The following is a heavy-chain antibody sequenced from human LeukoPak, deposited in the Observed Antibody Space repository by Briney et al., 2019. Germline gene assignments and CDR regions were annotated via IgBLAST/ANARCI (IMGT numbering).Heavy chain of an antibody. Sequence: NPSETLSLTCTVSGYSISSGYYWGWIRQPPGQGLEWIGSIYHSGSTNYNPSLKSRVTISVDTSKNQFSLKLSSVTAADTAVYYCARHAPPYSSPSHQSSGGWFDPWGQGTLVTVSS. CDR3: ARHAPPYSSPSHQSSGGWFDP. V-gene: IGHV4-38-2*02. J-gene: IGHJ5*02. CDR1: GYSISSGYY. CDR2: IYHSGST. D-gene: IGHD6-6*01.